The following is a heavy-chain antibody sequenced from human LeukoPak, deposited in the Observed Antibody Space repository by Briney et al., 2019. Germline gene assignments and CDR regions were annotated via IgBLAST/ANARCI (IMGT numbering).Heavy chain of an antibody. CDR2: ISANSGNT. V-gene: IGHV1-18*04. D-gene: IGHD3-3*01. J-gene: IGHJ4*02. Sequence: ASAKVSCKASGYTFTGYYMHWVRQAPGQGLEWMGWISANSGNTNYAEKLQDRVTMTTDTSTTTAYMELTNLRSDDTAVYYCARQDFWSGSDRRVDYWGQGTLVTVSS. CDR3: ARQDFWSGSDRRVDY. CDR1: GYTFTGYY.